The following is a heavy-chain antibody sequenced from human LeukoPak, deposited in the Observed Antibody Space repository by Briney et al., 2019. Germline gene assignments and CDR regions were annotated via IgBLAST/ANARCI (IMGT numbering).Heavy chain of an antibody. CDR3: ARTDYDYVWGSYHPLDQ. D-gene: IGHD3-16*02. V-gene: IGHV2-26*01. Sequence: ESGPVLMQPTGTLTLTCTVSGFSGFSLNTARMGVSWIRQPPEKALDLRAHLFSDDEKSYRTSLKSRLTISKDPSKSQVVLTMTSMDPVDTATYYCARTDYDYVWGSYHPLDQWGQGTLVTVSS. CDR2: LFSDDEK. CDR1: GFSLNTARMG. J-gene: IGHJ4*02.